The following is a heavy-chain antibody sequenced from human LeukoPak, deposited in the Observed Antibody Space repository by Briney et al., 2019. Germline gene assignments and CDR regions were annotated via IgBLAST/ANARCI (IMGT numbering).Heavy chain of an antibody. CDR2: IYHSGGT. CDR1: GASINSTKW. J-gene: IGHJ4*02. D-gene: IGHD6-13*01. CDR3: ARGSTWSDY. V-gene: IGHV4-4*02. Sequence: SSGTLSLTCAVSGASINSTKWWTWVRQPPGKGLEWIGEIYHSGGTNYNPSLKSRVTISADKARNQFSLKLNSVTAADTAVYYCARGSTWSDYWGQGTLVTVSS.